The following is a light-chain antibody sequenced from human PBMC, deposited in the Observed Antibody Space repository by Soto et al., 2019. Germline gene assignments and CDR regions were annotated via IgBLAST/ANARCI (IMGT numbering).Light chain of an antibody. J-gene: IGKJ3*01. Sequence: EVVLTQSPVTLSLSPGERANLSCRASQSVSSPYLAWYQQKPGQPPRLLIYGASSRATVIPDRFIGSGSGTEFTLNSASLAPEDFAMYYCQQYGSSPFTFGPGTNVDI. CDR3: QQYGSSPFT. CDR1: QSVSSPY. V-gene: IGKV3-20*01. CDR2: GAS.